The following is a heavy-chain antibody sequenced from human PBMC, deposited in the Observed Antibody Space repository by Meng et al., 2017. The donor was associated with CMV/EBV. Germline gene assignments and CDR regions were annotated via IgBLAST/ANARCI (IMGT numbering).Heavy chain of an antibody. V-gene: IGHV4-31*03. Sequence: SETLSLTCTVSGGSISSGGYYWSWIRQHPGKGLEWIGYIYYSGSTYYNPSLKSRVTISVDTSKNQFSLKLSSVTAADTAVYYCASLYCSSTSCYTDGLGYYYYGMDVWGQGTTVTVSS. D-gene: IGHD2-2*02. CDR3: ASLYCSSTSCYTDGLGYYYYGMDV. CDR1: GGSISSGGYY. CDR2: IYYSGST. J-gene: IGHJ6*02.